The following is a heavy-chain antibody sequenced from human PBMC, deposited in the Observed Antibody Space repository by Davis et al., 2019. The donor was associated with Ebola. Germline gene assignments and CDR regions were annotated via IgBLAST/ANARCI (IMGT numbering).Heavy chain of an antibody. CDR2: IKEDGSEK. V-gene: IGHV3-7*03. Sequence: GESLKISCEASGFTFSSYWMTWVRQAPGKGLEWVANIKEDGSEKSYVDSVKGRFTISRDNAKNSLYLQMNSLRAEDTALYYCAKGGTTTTIYGGTDYWGQGTLVTVSS. CDR1: GFTFSSYW. J-gene: IGHJ4*02. CDR3: AKGGTTTTIYGGTDY. D-gene: IGHD4-23*01.